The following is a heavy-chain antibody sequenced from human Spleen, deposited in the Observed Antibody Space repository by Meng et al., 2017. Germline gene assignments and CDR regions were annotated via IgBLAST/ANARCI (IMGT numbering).Heavy chain of an antibody. CDR2: TNEDGRIT. Sequence: EVQMVESGGGLVQPGGSLRLSCAASGFTFSRYWMHWVRQVPGKGLGWVSRTNEDGRITDYADSVKGRFTISRDNAKNTLFLQMNSLRAEDTAVYYCARDISGISDFWGQGILVTVSS. V-gene: IGHV3-74*01. D-gene: IGHD3-10*01. J-gene: IGHJ4*02. CDR1: GFTFSRYW. CDR3: ARDISGISDF.